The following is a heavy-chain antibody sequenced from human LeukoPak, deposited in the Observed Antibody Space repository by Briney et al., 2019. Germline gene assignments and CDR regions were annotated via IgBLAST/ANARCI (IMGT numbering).Heavy chain of an antibody. D-gene: IGHD2-21*02. Sequence: ASVKVSCKPSVYTFTDSYMHWVRPAPGRGLEYLSWINLKSGDAKYAQKFQGRVSMTRDTSISTAYMDLGSLRSDDTAVYYCAREGRHCGGDCYSFDSWGQGTLVTVSS. J-gene: IGHJ4*02. CDR3: AREGRHCGGDCYSFDS. CDR2: INLKSGDA. CDR1: VYTFTDSY. V-gene: IGHV1-2*02.